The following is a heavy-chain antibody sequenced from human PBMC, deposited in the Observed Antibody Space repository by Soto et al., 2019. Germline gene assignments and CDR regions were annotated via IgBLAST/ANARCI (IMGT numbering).Heavy chain of an antibody. V-gene: IGHV2-70*01. CDR1: GFSLSTSGMC. CDR3: ARIKYSYGSFYGTDV. CDR2: IDWDDDK. D-gene: IGHD5-18*01. J-gene: IGHJ6*02. Sequence: SGPTLVNPTQTLTLTCTFSGFSLSTSGMCVSWIRQPPGKALEWLALIDWDDDKYYSTSLKTRLTISKDTSKNRVVLTMTNMDPVDTATYYCARIKYSYGSFYGTDVWGQGTTVTVSS.